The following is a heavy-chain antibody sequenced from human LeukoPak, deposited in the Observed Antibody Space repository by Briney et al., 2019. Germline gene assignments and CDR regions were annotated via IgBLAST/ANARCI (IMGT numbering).Heavy chain of an antibody. J-gene: IGHJ4*02. CDR2: ISSNGGIT. CDR3: VKVSVTGTSVDY. D-gene: IGHD6-19*01. CDR1: GFTFRSYP. V-gene: IGHV3-64D*06. Sequence: GGSLRLSCSASGFTFRSYPMHWVRQAPGKGRQYVSAISSNGGITYYADSVKDRFTISRDNSKNTLYLQMSSLRAEDMAVYYCVKVSVTGTSVDYWGQGTLVTVSS.